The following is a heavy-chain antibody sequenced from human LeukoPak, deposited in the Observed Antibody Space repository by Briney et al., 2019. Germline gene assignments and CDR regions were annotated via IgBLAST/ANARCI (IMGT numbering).Heavy chain of an antibody. CDR2: ISSSGSTI. D-gene: IGHD6-13*01. V-gene: IGHV3-11*01. Sequence: SGGSLRLSCAASGFTFSDYYMSWIRQAPGKGLEWVSYISSSGSTIYYADSVKGRFTISRDNAKNSLYLQMNSLRAEDTAVYYCATIAAAVPFDYWGQGTLVTVSS. CDR3: ATIAAAVPFDY. CDR1: GFTFSDYY. J-gene: IGHJ4*02.